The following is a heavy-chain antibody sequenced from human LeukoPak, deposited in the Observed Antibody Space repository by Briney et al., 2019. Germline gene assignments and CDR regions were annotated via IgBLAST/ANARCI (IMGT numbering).Heavy chain of an antibody. CDR1: GDSLRSDY. Sequence: MASETPSLTCTVSGDSLRSDYWSWIPQPPRKGLEWIGYTSYSGRTNYNPSLKSRVTMSLDTSKNQFSLNLSSVTAADTAVYYCAGHIVTTTAVDYWGQGTMVTVSS. D-gene: IGHD4-11*01. CDR2: TSYSGRT. J-gene: IGHJ4*02. V-gene: IGHV4-59*08. CDR3: AGHIVTTTAVDY.